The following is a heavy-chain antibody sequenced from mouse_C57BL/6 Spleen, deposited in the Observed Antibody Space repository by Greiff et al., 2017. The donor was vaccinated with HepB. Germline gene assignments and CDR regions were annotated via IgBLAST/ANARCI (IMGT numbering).Heavy chain of an antibody. CDR3: ARIRTAQATYYFDY. J-gene: IGHJ2*01. D-gene: IGHD3-2*02. CDR2: IWWDDDK. Sequence: QVTLKESGPGILQPSQTLSLTCSFSGFSLSTFGMGVGWIRQPSGKGLEWLAHIWWDDDKYYNPALKSRLKISKDTSKNQVFLKIANVDTADTATYYCARIRTAQATYYFDYWGQGTTLTVSS. V-gene: IGHV8-8*01. CDR1: GFSLSTFGMG.